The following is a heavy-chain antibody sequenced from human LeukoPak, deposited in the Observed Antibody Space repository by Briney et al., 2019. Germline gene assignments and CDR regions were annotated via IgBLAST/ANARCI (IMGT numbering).Heavy chain of an antibody. CDR2: IYYSGNT. D-gene: IGHD6-6*01. V-gene: IGHV4-59*13. J-gene: IGHJ6*03. CDR3: ARGYSSSSSSDYYYYYMDV. CDR1: DGSIRSYY. Sequence: SETLSLTCTVSDGSIRSYYWSWIRQPPGKGLEWIGYIYYSGNTNYNPSLKNRVTISVATSKNQFSLKLSSVTAADTAVYYCARGYSSSSSSDYYYYYMDVWGKGTTVTVSS.